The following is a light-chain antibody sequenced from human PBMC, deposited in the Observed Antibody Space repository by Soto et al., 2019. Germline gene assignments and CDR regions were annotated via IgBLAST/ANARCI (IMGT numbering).Light chain of an antibody. V-gene: IGLV2-14*01. Sequence: QSALTQPASVSGSLGQSITLSCTGTSSDIGGYSYVSWYQQSPGKAPKLIIFEVRDRPLGVSDRFSGSKSGNTASLTISGLQAEDEAYYYCSAYTTTSTLGLFGGGTKLTVL. CDR2: EVR. CDR1: SSDIGGYSY. CDR3: SAYTTTSTLGL. J-gene: IGLJ3*02.